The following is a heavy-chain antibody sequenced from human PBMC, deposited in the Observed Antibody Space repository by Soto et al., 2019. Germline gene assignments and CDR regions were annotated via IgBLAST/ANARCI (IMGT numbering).Heavy chain of an antibody. D-gene: IGHD6-19*01. Sequence: QVQLQQWGAGLLKPSETLSLTCAVYGGSFSGYYWSWIRQPPGKGLEWIGEINHSGSTNYNPSLKSRVTISVDTSKNQFSLKLSSVTAADTAVYYGARGRIAVTPMGRNWFDPWGQGTLVTVSS. CDR3: ARGRIAVTPMGRNWFDP. CDR1: GGSFSGYY. V-gene: IGHV4-34*01. J-gene: IGHJ5*02. CDR2: INHSGST.